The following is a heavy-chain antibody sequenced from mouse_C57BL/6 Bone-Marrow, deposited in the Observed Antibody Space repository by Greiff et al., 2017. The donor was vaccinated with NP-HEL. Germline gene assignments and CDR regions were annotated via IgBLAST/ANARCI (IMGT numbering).Heavy chain of an antibody. Sequence: QVQLQQSGAELVRPGTSVKVSCKASGYAFTNYLIEWVKQRPGQGLEWIGVINPGSGGTNYNEKFKGKATLTADKSSSTAYMQLSSLTSEDSAVYCCARWNYDSSFAYWGQGTLVTVSA. J-gene: IGHJ3*01. CDR3: ARWNYDSSFAY. CDR2: INPGSGGT. CDR1: GYAFTNYL. D-gene: IGHD2-4*01. V-gene: IGHV1-54*01.